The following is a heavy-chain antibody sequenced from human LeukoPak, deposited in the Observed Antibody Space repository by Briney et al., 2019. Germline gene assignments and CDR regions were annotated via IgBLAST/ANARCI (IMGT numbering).Heavy chain of an antibody. D-gene: IGHD3-10*01. CDR1: GDSISSANYY. CDR3: ARGRGFENWFDP. CDR2: VYTSGTT. V-gene: IGHV4-61*02. J-gene: IGHJ5*02. Sequence: SETLSLTCTVSGDSISSANYYWGWIRQPAGKGLEWLGRVYTSGTTNYNPSLKSRVTISIDTSKNQFSLKLTSVTAADTAVYYCARGRGFENWFDPWGQGTLVTVSS.